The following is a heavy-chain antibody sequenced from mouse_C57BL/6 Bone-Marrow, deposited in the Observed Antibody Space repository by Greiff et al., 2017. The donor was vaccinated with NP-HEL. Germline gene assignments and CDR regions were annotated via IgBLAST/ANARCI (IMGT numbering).Heavy chain of an antibody. CDR2: IDPSDSYT. D-gene: IGHD1-1*02. V-gene: IGHV1-69*01. J-gene: IGHJ1*03. Sequence: QVQLQQPGAELVMPGASVTLSCKASGYTFTSYWMHWVKQRPGQGLEWIGEIDPSDSYTNYNQKFKGKSTLTVDKSSSTAYMQLSSLTSEDSAVYYYASGGRCFYWYFGVWGTGTTVTVSS. CDR3: ASGGRCFYWYFGV. CDR1: GYTFTSYW.